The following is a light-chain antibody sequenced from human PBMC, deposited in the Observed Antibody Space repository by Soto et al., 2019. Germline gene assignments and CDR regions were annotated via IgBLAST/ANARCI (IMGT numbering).Light chain of an antibody. CDR1: QTINNW. Sequence: DIQMTQSPSTLSASVGDRVTITCRASQTINNWFAWFQQKPGKAPKLLISKASTLESGVPSRFSGSGSGTEFTLTISSLQPDDFATYYCQQYHIYSTFGQGTKVEIK. CDR3: QQYHIYST. J-gene: IGKJ1*01. V-gene: IGKV1-5*03. CDR2: KAS.